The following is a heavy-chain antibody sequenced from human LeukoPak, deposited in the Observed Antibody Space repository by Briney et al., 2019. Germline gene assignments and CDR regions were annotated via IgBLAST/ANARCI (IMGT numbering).Heavy chain of an antibody. D-gene: IGHD6-6*01. J-gene: IGHJ5*02. CDR3: ATGSSSTAEATGYNWFDP. V-gene: IGHV1-69*04. CDR2: IIPILGIA. Sequence: SVKVSCKASGGTFSSYAISWVRQAPGQGLEWMGRIIPILGIANYAQKFQGRVTITADKSTSTAYMELSSLRSEDTAVYYCATGSSSTAEATGYNWFDPWGQGTLVTVSS. CDR1: GGTFSSYA.